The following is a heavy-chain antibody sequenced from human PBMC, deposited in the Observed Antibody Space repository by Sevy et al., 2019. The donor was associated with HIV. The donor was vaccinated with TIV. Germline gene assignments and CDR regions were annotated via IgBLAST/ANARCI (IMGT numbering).Heavy chain of an antibody. CDR2: INHSGST. J-gene: IGHJ4*02. Sequence: SETLSLTCAVYGGSFSGYYWSWIRQPPGKGLEWIGEINHSGSTNYKPSLKSRVTISVDTSKNQFSLKLSSVTAADTAVYYCASKQRDYYPFDYWGQGTLVTVSS. D-gene: IGHD3-22*01. CDR3: ASKQRDYYPFDY. V-gene: IGHV4-34*01. CDR1: GGSFSGYY.